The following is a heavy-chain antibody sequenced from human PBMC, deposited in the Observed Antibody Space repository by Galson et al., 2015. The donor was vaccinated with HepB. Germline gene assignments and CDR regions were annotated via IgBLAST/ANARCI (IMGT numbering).Heavy chain of an antibody. J-gene: IGHJ3*02. CDR3: ARAPVPYYYDSRTSHPVRVFDN. V-gene: IGHV1-18*01. CDR2: ISTYNGNR. CDR1: GYTFVNYG. D-gene: IGHD3-22*01. Sequence: SVKVSCKASGYTFVNYGISWVRQAPGQGLEWMGWISTYNGNRKYAHKFQGRVTMTTDTSTSTAYMEVRSLRSDDTAVYYCARAPVPYYYDSRTSHPVRVFDNWGQGTMVTVSS.